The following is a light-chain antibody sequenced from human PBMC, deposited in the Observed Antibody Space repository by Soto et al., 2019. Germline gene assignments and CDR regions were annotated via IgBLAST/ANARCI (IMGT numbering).Light chain of an antibody. V-gene: IGKV3-20*01. CDR3: QQYGSSPPIT. CDR1: QSVSSSY. CDR2: DAS. J-gene: IGKJ5*01. Sequence: EIVLTQSPGTLSLSPGERATLSCRAIQSVSSSYLAWYQQKPGQAPRLLIYDASNRATGIPARFSGSGSGTDFTLTISRLEPEDSAVYYCQQYGSSPPITFGQGTRLEIK.